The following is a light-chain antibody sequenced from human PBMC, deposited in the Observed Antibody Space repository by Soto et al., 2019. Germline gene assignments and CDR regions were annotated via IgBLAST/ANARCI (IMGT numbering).Light chain of an antibody. CDR3: HQYYKWPLT. Sequence: EIVMTQSPATVSLSPGERVTLSCRASQSAISNLAWYQQKPGQTPRLLSYDASTRATGIPARFSGSGSGTEFTLTISSLLSEDFEVYYCHQYYKWPLTFGGGTKVDIK. V-gene: IGKV3-15*01. CDR2: DAS. J-gene: IGKJ4*01. CDR1: QSAISN.